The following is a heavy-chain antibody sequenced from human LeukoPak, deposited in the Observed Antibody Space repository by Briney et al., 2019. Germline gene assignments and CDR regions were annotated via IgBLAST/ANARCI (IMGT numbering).Heavy chain of an antibody. D-gene: IGHD3-10*01. CDR3: ARVAWFGESPLDAFDI. CDR1: GGSISSYY. V-gene: IGHV4-59*01. CDR2: IYYSGST. J-gene: IGHJ3*02. Sequence: SETLSLTCTVSGGSISSYYWSWIRQPPGKGLEWLGYIYYSGSTNYNPSLKSRVTISVDTSKNQFSLKLSSVTAADTAVYYCARVAWFGESPLDAFDIWGQGTMVTVSS.